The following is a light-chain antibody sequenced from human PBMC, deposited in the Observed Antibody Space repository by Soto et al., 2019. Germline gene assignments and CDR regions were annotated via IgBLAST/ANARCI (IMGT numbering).Light chain of an antibody. V-gene: IGKV3-15*01. CDR1: QSVSSN. J-gene: IGKJ5*01. CDR3: QQYGSSIT. CDR2: DTS. Sequence: EIVMTPSPATLSVSPGERATLSCRASQSVSSNLAWYQQKPGQTPRLLIYDTSTRATGVPTRFSGSRSGTDFTLTISRLEPEDFAVYYCQQYGSSITFGQGTRLEIK.